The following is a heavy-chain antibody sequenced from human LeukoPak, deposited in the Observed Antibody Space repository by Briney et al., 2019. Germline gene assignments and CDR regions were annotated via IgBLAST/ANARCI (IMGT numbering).Heavy chain of an antibody. J-gene: IGHJ4*02. CDR2: ISNNGGST. D-gene: IGHD3-16*01. CDR1: GFTFSSYA. CDR3: TRDRWGSPDY. Sequence: GGSLRLSCSDSGFTFSSYAMHWVRQAPGKGLEYVSAISNNGGSTYYADSVEGRFTSSRDNAKNTLYLQINSLSVDDTAVYYCTRDRWGSPDYWGQGTLVTVSS. V-gene: IGHV3-64*04.